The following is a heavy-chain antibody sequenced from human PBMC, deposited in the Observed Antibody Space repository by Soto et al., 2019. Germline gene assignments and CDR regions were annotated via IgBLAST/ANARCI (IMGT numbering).Heavy chain of an antibody. Sequence: PGGSLRLSCAASGFTFSSYWMSWVRQAPGKGVEWVANIKQDGSERYYVDSVKGRFTISRDNAKNSLYLQMNSLRAEDTAVYYCSRDPTGGCSGGSCYGSYYYYGMDVWGQGTTVTVSS. D-gene: IGHD2-15*01. V-gene: IGHV3-7*01. CDR3: SRDPTGGCSGGSCYGSYYYYGMDV. CDR2: IKQDGSER. J-gene: IGHJ6*02. CDR1: GFTFSSYW.